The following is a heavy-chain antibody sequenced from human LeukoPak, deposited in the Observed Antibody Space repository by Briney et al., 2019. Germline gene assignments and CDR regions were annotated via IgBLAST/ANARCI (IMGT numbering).Heavy chain of an antibody. V-gene: IGHV4-34*01. CDR2: ISHSGST. CDR1: GGSLSGYY. Sequence: SETLSLTCAVYGGSLSGYYWTWIRQPPGQGLERIGEISHSGSTNYNPSLKSRVTISVDTSKNQFSLKVNSVTAADTAVYYCATQRDGYPNWFDPWGQGTLVTVSS. CDR3: ATQRDGYPNWFDP. J-gene: IGHJ5*02. D-gene: IGHD1-1*01.